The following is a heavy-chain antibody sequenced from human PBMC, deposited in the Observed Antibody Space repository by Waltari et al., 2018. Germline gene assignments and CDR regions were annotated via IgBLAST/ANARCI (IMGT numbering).Heavy chain of an antibody. CDR1: GFTFSSYA. J-gene: IGHJ3*02. V-gene: IGHV3-23*03. CDR2: FYSGGSNT. CDR3: AKDSRRWSDAFDI. Sequence: EVQLLESGGGLVQPGGSLRLSCAASGFTFSSYAMSWVRQAPGKGLEWFSVFYSGGSNTYYADSVRGRFTISRDNSKNTLYLQMNSLRAEDTAVYYCAKDSRRWSDAFDIWGQGTMVTVSS. D-gene: IGHD6-13*01.